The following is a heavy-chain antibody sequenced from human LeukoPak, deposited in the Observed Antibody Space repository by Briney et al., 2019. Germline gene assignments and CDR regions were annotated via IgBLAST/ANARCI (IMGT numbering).Heavy chain of an antibody. J-gene: IGHJ1*01. CDR3: VKVGDSGYGEYYQH. CDR2: ISSAGGTT. V-gene: IGHV3-64D*06. CDR1: GFTFRDYP. D-gene: IGHD5-12*01. Sequence: GGSLRLSCSASGFTFRDYPIHWVRQVPGEGLQYVSAISSAGGTTYYADSVRGRFTISRDNSKNTLYLQMSSLRAEDTALYYCVKVGDSGYGEYYQHWGQGTLVTVSS.